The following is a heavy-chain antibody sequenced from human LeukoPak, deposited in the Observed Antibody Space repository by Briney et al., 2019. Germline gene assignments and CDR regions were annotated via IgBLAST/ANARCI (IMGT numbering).Heavy chain of an antibody. CDR3: ARNSGYDLLNWFDP. CDR1: GYTFTNYW. V-gene: IGHV5-51*01. D-gene: IGHD5-12*01. J-gene: IGHJ5*02. CDR2: IYPGDSDT. Sequence: GESLKISCKASGYTFTNYWIGWVRQMPGKGLEWMGVIYPGDSDTRYSPSFQGLVTISADKSISTAYLQWSSLKASDTAMYYCARNSGYDLLNWFDPWGQGTLVTVSS.